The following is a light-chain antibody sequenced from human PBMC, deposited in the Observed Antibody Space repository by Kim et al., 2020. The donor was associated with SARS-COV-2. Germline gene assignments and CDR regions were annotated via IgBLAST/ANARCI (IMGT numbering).Light chain of an antibody. Sequence: PTLSGAPGERATLSCRASQGVSRHLAWYQQKPCQPPRLLIYGASTRATGIPARFSGSGSGTEFTLTISSLQSEDFAVYYCQHPGTFGQGTKVEIK. J-gene: IGKJ1*01. V-gene: IGKV3-15*01. CDR2: GAS. CDR3: QHPGT. CDR1: QGVSRH.